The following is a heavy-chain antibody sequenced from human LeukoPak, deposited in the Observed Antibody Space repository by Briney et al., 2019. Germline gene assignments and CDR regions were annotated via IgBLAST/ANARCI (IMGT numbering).Heavy chain of an antibody. Sequence: PSETLSLTCTVSGGSISSYYWSWIRQPPGKGLEWIGYIYYSGSTNYDPSLKSRVTISVDTSKNQFSLELSSVTAADTAVYYCAREIAYCGGDCYSAHWFDPWGQGTLVTVSS. CDR3: AREIAYCGGDCYSAHWFDP. D-gene: IGHD2-21*01. V-gene: IGHV4-59*01. CDR1: GGSISSYY. J-gene: IGHJ5*02. CDR2: IYYSGST.